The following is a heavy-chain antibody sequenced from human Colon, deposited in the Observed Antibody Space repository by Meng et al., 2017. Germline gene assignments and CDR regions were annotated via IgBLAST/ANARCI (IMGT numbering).Heavy chain of an antibody. J-gene: IGHJ3*02. CDR2: IYYSGST. Sequence: SETLSLTCTVSGGSISSGGYYWSWIRQHPGKGLEWIGYIYYSGSTYYNPSLKSRITISVDTSKNQFSLKLSSVTAADTAVYYCARLTGAYDAFDIWGQGTKVTVSS. CDR1: GGSISSGGYY. CDR3: ARLTGAYDAFDI. D-gene: IGHD7-27*01. V-gene: IGHV4-31*03.